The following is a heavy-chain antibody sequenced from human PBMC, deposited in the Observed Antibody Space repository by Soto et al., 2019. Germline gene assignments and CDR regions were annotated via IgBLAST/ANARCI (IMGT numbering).Heavy chain of an antibody. D-gene: IGHD2-2*01. CDR3: ATRRTLGYCSSTSCYVGGWFDP. CDR2: INHSGST. CDR1: GGSFSGYY. Sequence: PSETLSLTCAVYGGSFSGYYWSWIRQPPGKGLEWIGEINHSGSTNYNPSLKSRVTISVDTSKNQFSLKLSSVTAADTAVYYCATRRTLGYCSSTSCYVGGWFDPWGQGTLVTVSS. V-gene: IGHV4-34*01. J-gene: IGHJ5*02.